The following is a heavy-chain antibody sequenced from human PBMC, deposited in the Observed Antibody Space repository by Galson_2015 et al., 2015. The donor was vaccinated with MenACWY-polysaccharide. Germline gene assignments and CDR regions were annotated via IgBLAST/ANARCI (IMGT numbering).Heavy chain of an antibody. CDR3: VRDAKHIPTFVSYGPVYF. CDR2: INTNTGNP. J-gene: IGHJ4*01. V-gene: IGHV7-4-1*02. CDR1: GYTFTNYA. Sequence: SVKVSCKASGYTFTNYAMNWVRQAPGQGLEWLGWINTNTGNPTYAQAFTGRFVLSLDTSVNTAYLQISSLKAEDPAVYYCVRDAKHIPTFVSYGPVYFWGKGTPVTVSS. D-gene: IGHD3-10*01.